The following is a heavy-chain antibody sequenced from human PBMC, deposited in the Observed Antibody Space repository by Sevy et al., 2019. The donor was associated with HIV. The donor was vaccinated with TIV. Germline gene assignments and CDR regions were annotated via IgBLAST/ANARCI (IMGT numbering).Heavy chain of an antibody. CDR2: IYSGGDT. CDR1: GFTVSSNY. Sequence: GGSLRLSCAASGFTVSSNYMSWVRQAPGKGLEWVSVIYSGGDTYYADSVKGRFIISRDNSKNKRYLQMNSLRAEDTAVYYCARGLDDYGDYQAVGGMDVWGQGTTVTVSS. D-gene: IGHD4-17*01. V-gene: IGHV3-53*01. CDR3: ARGLDDYGDYQAVGGMDV. J-gene: IGHJ6*02.